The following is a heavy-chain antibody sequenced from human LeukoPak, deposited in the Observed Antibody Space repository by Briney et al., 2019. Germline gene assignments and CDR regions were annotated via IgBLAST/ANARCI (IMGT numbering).Heavy chain of an antibody. V-gene: IGHV1-18*01. Sequence: GASVKVSCKASGYTFTSYGISWVRQAPGQGLEWMGWISAYNGNTNYAQKLQGRVTMTTDTSTSTAYMELRSLRSDDTAVYYCARDGPYSGSSQDAFDIWGQGTMVTVSS. CDR1: GYTFTSYG. CDR3: ARDGPYSGSSQDAFDI. J-gene: IGHJ3*02. CDR2: ISAYNGNT. D-gene: IGHD1-26*01.